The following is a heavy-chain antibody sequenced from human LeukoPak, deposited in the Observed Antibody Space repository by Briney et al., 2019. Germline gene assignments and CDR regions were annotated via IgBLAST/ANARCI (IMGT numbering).Heavy chain of an antibody. CDR2: IFYTGST. J-gene: IGHJ4*02. D-gene: IGHD5-12*01. CDR1: RGSISSYY. CDR3: ARVRYSGYGDFDY. V-gene: IGHV4-59*01. Sequence: SETLSLTCAVSRGSISSYYWSWIRQPPGKGLEWIAYIFYTGSTNYNPSLKSRVTISVDTSKNQFSLKLSSVTAADTAVYYCARVRYSGYGDFDYWGQGTLVTVSS.